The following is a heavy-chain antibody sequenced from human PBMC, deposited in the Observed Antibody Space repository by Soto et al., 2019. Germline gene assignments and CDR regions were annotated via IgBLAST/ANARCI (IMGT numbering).Heavy chain of an antibody. Sequence: VQLVQSGAEVKKPGASVKVSCKASGYTCTSYDLNWVRQANGQGPEWKGWMNPNSGNTGYAQKFQGRVTMTRDTSVRSAYIELSTLISEDTAVYYCARGGYNGNYAYYYGMDFWGHRTRFPV. J-gene: IGHJ6*02. CDR1: GYTCTSYD. CDR2: MNPNSGNT. CDR3: ARGGYNGNYAYYYGMDF. V-gene: IGHV1-8*01. D-gene: IGHD1-20*01.